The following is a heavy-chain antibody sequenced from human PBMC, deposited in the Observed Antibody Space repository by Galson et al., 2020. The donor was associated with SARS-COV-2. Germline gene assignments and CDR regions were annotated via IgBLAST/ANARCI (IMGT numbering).Heavy chain of an antibody. CDR1: GFTFSDAW. Sequence: GGSLRLSCAVSGFTFSDAWMSWVRQAPGKGQEWVGRIKSKADGGTIDYAAPVRGRFTISREDSKNTLFLQMNSLKTEDTAIYYCITDSANTVMTRGDYWGQGTLVTVSS. V-gene: IGHV3-15*01. CDR3: ITDSANTVMTRGDY. J-gene: IGHJ4*02. CDR2: IKSKADGGTI. D-gene: IGHD5-18*01.